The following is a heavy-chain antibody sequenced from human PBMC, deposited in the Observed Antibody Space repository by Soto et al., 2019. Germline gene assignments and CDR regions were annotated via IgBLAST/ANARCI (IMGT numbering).Heavy chain of an antibody. J-gene: IGHJ6*02. V-gene: IGHV1-18*01. D-gene: IGHD3-9*01. CDR2: ISAYNGNT. CDR3: ARDWPYFDQGVGEYYYYRMDV. Sequence: ASVKVSCEASGYTFTSDGISWVRQAPGQGPEWMGWISAYNGNTNYAQKLQGRVTMTTDTSTSTAYMELRSLRSDDTAVYYCARDWPYFDQGVGEYYYYRMDVWGQGTTVTVSS. CDR1: GYTFTSDG.